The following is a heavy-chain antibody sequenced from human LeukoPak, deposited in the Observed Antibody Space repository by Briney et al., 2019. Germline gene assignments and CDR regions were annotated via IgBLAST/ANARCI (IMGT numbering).Heavy chain of an antibody. CDR1: GFTFSNYA. J-gene: IGHJ4*02. V-gene: IGHV3-23*01. Sequence: GGSLRLSCAASGFTFSNYAMSWVRQAPGKGLEWVSAISGSGGSTYYADSVKGRFTISRDNSKNTLSLQMNSLRAEDTAVYYCAKDRRPAWNYWGQGTLVTVSS. CDR3: AKDRRPAWNY. CDR2: ISGSGGST. D-gene: IGHD2-2*01.